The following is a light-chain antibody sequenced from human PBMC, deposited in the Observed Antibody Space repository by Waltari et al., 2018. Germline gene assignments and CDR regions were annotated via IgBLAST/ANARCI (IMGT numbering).Light chain of an antibody. CDR2: GAS. CDR3: QHYLRLPVA. V-gene: IGKV3-20*01. Sequence: EIVLTQSPGTLSLSPGERAIVSCRASQSVGRTLAWYQQKPGQAPRLLIYGASNRATGIPDRCIGSGSGTEFSLTISGLEPEYSAVYYCQHYLRLPVAFGQGTKVEIK. CDR1: QSVGRT. J-gene: IGKJ1*01.